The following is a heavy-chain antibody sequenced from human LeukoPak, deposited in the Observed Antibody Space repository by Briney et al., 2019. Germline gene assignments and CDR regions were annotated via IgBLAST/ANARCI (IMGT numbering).Heavy chain of an antibody. CDR1: GDTFTSYG. Sequence: ASVKVSCKASGDTFTSYGISWVRQAPGQGLEWMGWISAYNGNTNYAQKLQGRVTMTTDTSTSTAYMELRSLRSDDTAVYYCARESVYGSGSYYFDYWGQGTLVTVSS. CDR3: ARESVYGSGSYYFDY. D-gene: IGHD3-10*01. J-gene: IGHJ4*02. V-gene: IGHV1-18*01. CDR2: ISAYNGNT.